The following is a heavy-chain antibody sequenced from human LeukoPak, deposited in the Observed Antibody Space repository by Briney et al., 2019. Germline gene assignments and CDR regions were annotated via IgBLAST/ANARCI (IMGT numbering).Heavy chain of an antibody. CDR3: ARRGYSGYEAYFDY. J-gene: IGHJ4*02. V-gene: IGHV4-4*02. CDR2: VYHGGST. Sequence: PSETLSLTCAVSGASISSSARWSWVRQFPGKGLEWIGEVYHGGSTNYNPSLKSRVTISLDNSNNHFSLRLSSVTAADTARYYCARRGYSGYEAYFDYWGQGTPVTVSS. D-gene: IGHD5-12*01. CDR1: GASISSSAR.